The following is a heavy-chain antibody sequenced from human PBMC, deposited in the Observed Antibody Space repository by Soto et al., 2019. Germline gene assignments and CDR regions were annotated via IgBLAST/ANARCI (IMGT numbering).Heavy chain of an antibody. D-gene: IGHD2-15*01. CDR1: GYTFINYG. CDR2: ISAYNGNT. Sequence: ASVKVSCKASGYTFINYGISWVRQAPGQGLEWMGWISAYNGNTNYAQKLQGRVTMTTDTSTSTVYMELRSLRSDDTAVYYCVRDSCSGGSCYLDYWGQGTLVTVSS. CDR3: VRDSCSGGSCYLDY. J-gene: IGHJ4*02. V-gene: IGHV1-18*01.